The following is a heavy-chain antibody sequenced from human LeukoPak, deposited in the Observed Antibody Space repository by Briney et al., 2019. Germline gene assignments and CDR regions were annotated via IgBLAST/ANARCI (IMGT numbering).Heavy chain of an antibody. Sequence: SETLSLTCTVSGGSISSYYWSWIRQPPGKGLEWIGYIYYSGSTNYNPSLKSRVTISVDTSKNQFSLKLSSVTAADTAVYYCARHRNYDSSGYPYFDYWGQGTLVTVSS. V-gene: IGHV4-59*08. CDR2: IYYSGST. CDR1: GGSISSYY. J-gene: IGHJ4*02. CDR3: ARHRNYDSSGYPYFDY. D-gene: IGHD3-22*01.